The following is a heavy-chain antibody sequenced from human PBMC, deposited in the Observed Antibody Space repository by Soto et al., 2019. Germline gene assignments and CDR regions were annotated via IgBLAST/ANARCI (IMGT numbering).Heavy chain of an antibody. CDR2: IIPILGTA. CDR3: ARGPAINMAPGIIIPYFDS. Sequence: QAQLVQSGAEVKKPGSSVKVSCKASGGSITNYPITWVRQAPGQGLEWMGRIIPILGTANYAQKFQGRVTITADKSTNTAHMELSSLRSEDTAVYYCARGPAINMAPGIIIPYFDSWGQGTLVTVSS. J-gene: IGHJ4*02. CDR1: GGSITNYP. V-gene: IGHV1-69*08. D-gene: IGHD3-10*01.